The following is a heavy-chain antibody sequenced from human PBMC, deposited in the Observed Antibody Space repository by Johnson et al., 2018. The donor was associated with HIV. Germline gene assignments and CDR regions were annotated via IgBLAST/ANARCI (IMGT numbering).Heavy chain of an antibody. D-gene: IGHD5-12*01. V-gene: IGHV3-30*02. Sequence: QVQLVESGGGVVQPGRSLRLSCAASGFTFRSYGMHWVRQAPGKGLEWVTFIRYDGSNKYYADSVKGRFTISRDNSKNTLYLQLNSLRAEDTAVYFCATITEDAFDIWGQGTMVTVSS. CDR3: ATITEDAFDI. J-gene: IGHJ3*02. CDR2: IRYDGSNK. CDR1: GFTFRSYG.